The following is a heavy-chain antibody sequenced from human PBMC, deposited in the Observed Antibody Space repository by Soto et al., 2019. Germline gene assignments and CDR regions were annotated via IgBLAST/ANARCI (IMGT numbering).Heavy chain of an antibody. Sequence: SETLSLTCSVSGGSISGYFWSWIRQPPGRGLEWIGNIYNSGNTNYNPSLMSRVTISVDTSKNQVSLNLTSVTAADTAVYYCAAPPCYWGQGILVTVSS. CDR2: IYNSGNT. V-gene: IGHV4-59*01. J-gene: IGHJ4*02. CDR3: AAPPCY. CDR1: GGSISGYF. D-gene: IGHD6-6*01.